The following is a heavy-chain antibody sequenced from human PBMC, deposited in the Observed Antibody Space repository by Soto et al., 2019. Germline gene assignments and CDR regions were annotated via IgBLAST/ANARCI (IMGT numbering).Heavy chain of an antibody. CDR2: MNPNSGNT. CDR3: AVVVTAPPYYYGMDV. J-gene: IGHJ6*02. V-gene: IGHV1-8*01. D-gene: IGHD2-21*02. Sequence: GASVKVSCKASGYTFTSHDINWVRQATGQGLEWMGWMNPNSGNTGYAQKFQGRVTMTRNTSISTAYMELSSLRSEDTAVYYRAVVVTAPPYYYGMDVWGQGTTVTVSS. CDR1: GYTFTSHD.